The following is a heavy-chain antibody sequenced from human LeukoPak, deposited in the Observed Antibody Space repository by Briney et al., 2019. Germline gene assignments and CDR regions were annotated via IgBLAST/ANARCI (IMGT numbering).Heavy chain of an antibody. CDR3: ARDDSYGYLELGAFDI. CDR1: GFTFSSYA. Sequence: QSGGSLRLSCAASGFTFSSYAMSWVRQAPGKGLEWVSAISGSGGSTYYADSVKGRFTISRDNSKNTLYLQMNSLRAEDTAVYCCARDDSYGYLELGAFDIWGQGTMVTVSS. D-gene: IGHD5-18*01. V-gene: IGHV3-23*01. CDR2: ISGSGGST. J-gene: IGHJ3*02.